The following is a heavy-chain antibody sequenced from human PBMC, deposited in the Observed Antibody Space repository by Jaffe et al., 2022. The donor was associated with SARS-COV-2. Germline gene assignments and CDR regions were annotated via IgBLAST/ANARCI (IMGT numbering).Heavy chain of an antibody. D-gene: IGHD3-10*01. Sequence: EVQLVESGGDLVKPGGSLRLSCAASGFTFSSYSLNWVRQAPGKGLEWVSSISISSTYMYYADSVKGRFTISRDNAKNSLYLQMNRLRVEDTAVYYCARDGTGGTHYYYYMDVWGKGATVTVSS. J-gene: IGHJ6*03. CDR3: ARDGTGGTHYYYYMDV. CDR1: GFTFSSYS. V-gene: IGHV3-21*01. CDR2: ISISSTYM.